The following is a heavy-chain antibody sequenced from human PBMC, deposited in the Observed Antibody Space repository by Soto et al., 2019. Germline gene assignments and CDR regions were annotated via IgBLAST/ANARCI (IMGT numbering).Heavy chain of an antibody. V-gene: IGHV3-74*01. CDR1: GFTFSSYW. CDR2: INSDGSST. CDR3: VGYCSGGSCYVDAFDI. D-gene: IGHD2-15*01. J-gene: IGHJ3*02. Sequence: WRSLRLSCAASGFTFSSYWMHWVRQTPGKGLVWVSRINSDGSSTSYADCVKGRFTISRDNAKNTLYLQMNSLRAEDTAVYYCVGYCSGGSCYVDAFDICGQGTMVTVSS.